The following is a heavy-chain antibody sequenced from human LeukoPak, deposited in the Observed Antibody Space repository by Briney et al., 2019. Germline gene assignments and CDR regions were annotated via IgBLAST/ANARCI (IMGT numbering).Heavy chain of an antibody. CDR3: ARDRDAGTTGD. Sequence: GGSLRLSCAASGFTVSSNYMSWVRQAPGKGLEWVSVIYSGGSTYYADSVKGRFTISRDNSKNTLYLQMNSLRAEDTAVYYCARDRDAGTTGDWGQGTLVTVSS. CDR1: GFTVSSNY. J-gene: IGHJ1*01. D-gene: IGHD1-7*01. CDR2: IYSGGST. V-gene: IGHV3-66*01.